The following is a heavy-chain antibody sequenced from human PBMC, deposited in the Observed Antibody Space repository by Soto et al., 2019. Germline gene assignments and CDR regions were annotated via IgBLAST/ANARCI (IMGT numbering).Heavy chain of an antibody. CDR3: ARTTAVPNSLRSRYFFDY. J-gene: IGHJ4*02. CDR2: IFYSGTT. CDR1: GGSISSGDYY. Sequence: SETLSLTCTVSGGSISSGDYYWSWIRQPPGKGLEWIGYIFYSGTTYHNPSLKSRVTISVDLSKNQFSLRLSSVTTADTALYYCARTTAVPNSLRSRYFFDYWGQGTLVTVSS. V-gene: IGHV4-61*08. D-gene: IGHD4-17*01.